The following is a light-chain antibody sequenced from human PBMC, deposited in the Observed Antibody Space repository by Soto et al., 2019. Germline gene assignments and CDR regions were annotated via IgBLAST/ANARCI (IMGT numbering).Light chain of an antibody. V-gene: IGKV3-20*01. Sequence: EIVITQSPATLSVSPGERAALSCRSSQSVSSNLAWYQQKPGQAPRLLIYGASTRATGIPDRFSGSGSGTDFTLTISRLEPEDFAVYYCQQYGSSPPKTFGQGTRWIS. CDR1: QSVSSN. CDR2: GAS. CDR3: QQYGSSPPKT. J-gene: IGKJ1*01.